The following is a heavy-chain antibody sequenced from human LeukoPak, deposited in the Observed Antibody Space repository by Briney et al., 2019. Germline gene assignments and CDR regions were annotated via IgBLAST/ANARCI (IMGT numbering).Heavy chain of an antibody. CDR2: INSDGSTT. Sequence: GGSLRLSCAASGFTFSSYWMHWVRHAPGKGPMWVSRINSDGSTTDYADSVKGRFTISRDNAKSTLYLQMNILTAEDTAVYYCARDWWFDPWGQGTLVTVAS. CDR3: ARDWWFDP. J-gene: IGHJ5*02. CDR1: GFTFSSYW. V-gene: IGHV3-74*01.